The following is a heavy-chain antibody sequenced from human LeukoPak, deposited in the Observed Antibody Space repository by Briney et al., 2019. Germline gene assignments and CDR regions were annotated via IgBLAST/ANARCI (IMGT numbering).Heavy chain of an antibody. CDR3: ARQPETEYSYGFGDY. CDR2: IDYTGRT. Sequence: SETLSLTCIVSGGSIRSANFFWGWFRQPPGKGPEWIGTIDYTGRTFYSPSVTSRVTVSLDTSKNQFSLRLTSMTAADTAVYYCARQPETEYSYGFGDYWGQGRLVTVTS. CDR1: GGSIRSANFF. V-gene: IGHV4-39*01. D-gene: IGHD5-18*01. J-gene: IGHJ4*02.